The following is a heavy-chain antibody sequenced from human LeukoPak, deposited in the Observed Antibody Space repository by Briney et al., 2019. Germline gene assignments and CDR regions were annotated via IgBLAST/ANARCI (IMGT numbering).Heavy chain of an antibody. J-gene: IGHJ4*02. Sequence: PSVKVSCKASGYTFTDYYMHWVRQAPGQGLEWLGWINPNSGGTNYAQKFQGRVTMTRDTSISTAYMELSRLRSDDTAVYYCAREYYDSSAYNQEAIDYWGQGTLVTVSS. CDR3: AREYYDSSAYNQEAIDY. CDR1: GYTFTDYY. D-gene: IGHD3-22*01. V-gene: IGHV1-2*02. CDR2: INPNSGGT.